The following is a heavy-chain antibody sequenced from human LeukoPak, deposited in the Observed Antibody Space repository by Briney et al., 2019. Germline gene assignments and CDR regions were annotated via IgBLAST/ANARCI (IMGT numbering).Heavy chain of an antibody. V-gene: IGHV3-21*01. CDR1: GFTFSSYS. Sequence: GGSLRLSCAASGFTFSSYSMNWVRQAPGKGLEWVSSISSSSSYIYYADSVKGRFTISRDNAKNSLYLQMNSLRAEDTAVYYCARDNHYYDSSAADYWGQGTLVTVSS. CDR3: ARDNHYYDSSAADY. CDR2: ISSSSSYI. D-gene: IGHD3-22*01. J-gene: IGHJ4*02.